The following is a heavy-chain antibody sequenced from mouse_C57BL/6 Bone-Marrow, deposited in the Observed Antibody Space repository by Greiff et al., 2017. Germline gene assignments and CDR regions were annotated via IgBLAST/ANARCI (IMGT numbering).Heavy chain of an antibody. V-gene: IGHV1-52*01. D-gene: IGHD1-1*01. CDR1: GYTFTRYW. CDR2: IDPSDSET. J-gene: IGHJ3*01. Sequence: QVQLQQPGAELVRPGSSVKLSCKASGYTFTRYWMHWVKQRPIQGLEWIGNIDPSDSETHYNQKFKDKATLTVDKSSSTAYMQLSSLTSEDSAVYYWAILYYYGSSTWFAYWGQGTLVTVSA. CDR3: AILYYYGSSTWFAY.